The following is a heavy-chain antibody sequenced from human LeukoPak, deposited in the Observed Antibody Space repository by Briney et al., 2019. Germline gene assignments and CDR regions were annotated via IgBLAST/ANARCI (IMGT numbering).Heavy chain of an antibody. CDR3: ARESGGRIRVLRGIDY. CDR1: GYTFTSYD. V-gene: IGHV1-18*01. D-gene: IGHD2/OR15-2a*01. J-gene: IGHJ4*02. CDR2: ISAYNGNT. Sequence: ASVKVSCKASGYTFTSYDISWVRQAPGQGLEWMGWISAYNGNTNYAQKLQGRVTMTTDTSTSTAYMELRSLRSDDTAVYYCARESGGRIRVLRGIDYWGQGTLVTVSS.